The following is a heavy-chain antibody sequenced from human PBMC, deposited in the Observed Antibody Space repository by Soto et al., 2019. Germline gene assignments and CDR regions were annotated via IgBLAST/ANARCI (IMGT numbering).Heavy chain of an antibody. J-gene: IGHJ6*02. CDR3: ARAPFVAVVGMDV. D-gene: IGHD6-19*01. CDR1: GYSFTSYW. CDR2: IYPGDSDT. V-gene: IGHV5-51*01. Sequence: PGESLKISCKGSGYSFTSYWISWVRQMPGKGLEWMGIIYPGDSDTRYSPSFQGQVTISAEKSISTAYLQWSSLKASDTAMYYCARAPFVAVVGMDVWGQGTTVTVSS.